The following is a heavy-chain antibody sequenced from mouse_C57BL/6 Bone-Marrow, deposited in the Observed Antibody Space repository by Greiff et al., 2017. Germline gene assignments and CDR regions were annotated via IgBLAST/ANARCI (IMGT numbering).Heavy chain of an antibody. CDR2: IYPGSGST. Sequence: VQLQQPGAELVKPGASVKMSCKASGYTFTSYWITWVKQRPGQGLEWIGDIYPGSGSTNYNEKFKSKATLTVDTSSSTAYMQLSSLTSEDSAVYYCARCYYYSSYAMDYWGQGTSVTVSS. CDR1: GYTFTSYW. J-gene: IGHJ4*01. V-gene: IGHV1-55*01. D-gene: IGHD1-1*01. CDR3: ARCYYYSSYAMDY.